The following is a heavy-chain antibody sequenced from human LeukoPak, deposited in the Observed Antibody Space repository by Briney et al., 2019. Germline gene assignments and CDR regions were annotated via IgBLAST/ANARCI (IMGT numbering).Heavy chain of an antibody. CDR3: AMGRGVFDY. CDR2: ISGSGGST. V-gene: IGHV3-23*01. D-gene: IGHD3-10*01. J-gene: IGHJ4*02. Sequence: GGSLRLSCAASGFTFSNAWMSWVRQAPGKGLEWVSAISGSGGSTYYADSVKGRFTISRDNSKNTLYLQMNSLRAEDTAVYYCAMGRGVFDYWGQGTLVTVSS. CDR1: GFTFSNAW.